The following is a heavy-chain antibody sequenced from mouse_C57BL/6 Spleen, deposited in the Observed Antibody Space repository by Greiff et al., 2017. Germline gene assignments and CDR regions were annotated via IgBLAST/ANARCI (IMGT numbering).Heavy chain of an antibody. CDR1: GYTFTSYW. D-gene: IGHD2-5*01. CDR3: ALYSNYYAMDY. V-gene: IGHV1-69*01. J-gene: IGHJ4*01. CDR2: IDPSDSYT. Sequence: QVQLKQPGAELVMPGASVKLSCKASGYTFTSYWMHWVKQRPGQGLEWIGEIDPSDSYTNYNQKFKGKSTLTVDKASSTAYMQLSSLTSEDSAVYYCALYSNYYAMDYWGQGTSVTVSS.